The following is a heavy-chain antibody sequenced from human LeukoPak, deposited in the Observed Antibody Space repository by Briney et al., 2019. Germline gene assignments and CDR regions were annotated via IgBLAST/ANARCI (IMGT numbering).Heavy chain of an antibody. CDR3: ARDSSGWYGSGYRYFDY. J-gene: IGHJ4*02. CDR2: IWYDGSNK. D-gene: IGHD6-19*01. CDR1: GFTFSSYG. Sequence: GRSLRLSCAASGFTFSSYGMHWVRQAPGKGLEWVAVIWYDGSNKYYADSVKGRFTISRDNSKNTLYLQMNSLRAEDTAVYYCARDSSGWYGSGYRYFDYWGQGTLVTVSS. V-gene: IGHV3-33*01.